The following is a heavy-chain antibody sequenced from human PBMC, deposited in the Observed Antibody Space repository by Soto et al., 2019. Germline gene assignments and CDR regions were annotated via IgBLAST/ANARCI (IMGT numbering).Heavy chain of an antibody. Sequence: QVQLVQSGAEVKKPGSSVKVSCKASGGTFSSYTISWVRQAPGQGREWMGMIIPILGIANYAQKFQGRVRIPADKSTSRAYMGMSSLSAEDTAVYYCARAPFCSGGSCYSVSGGMDVWGQGTTVTVSS. J-gene: IGHJ6*02. V-gene: IGHV1-69*02. D-gene: IGHD2-15*01. CDR1: GGTFSSYT. CDR3: ARAPFCSGGSCYSVSGGMDV. CDR2: IIPILGIA.